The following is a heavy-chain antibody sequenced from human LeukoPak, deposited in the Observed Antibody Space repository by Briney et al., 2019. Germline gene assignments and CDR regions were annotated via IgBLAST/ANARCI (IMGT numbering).Heavy chain of an antibody. V-gene: IGHV4-61*02. CDR2: IYTSGST. CDR1: GGSISSGSYY. D-gene: IGHD6-19*01. J-gene: IGHJ4*02. Sequence: SETLSLTCTVSGGSISSGSYYWSWIRQPAGKGLEWIGRIYTSGSTNYNPSLKSRVTISVDTSKNQFPLKLSSVTAADTAVYYCARDNGKSSGWYGVDYWGQGTLVTVSS. CDR3: ARDNGKSSGWYGVDY.